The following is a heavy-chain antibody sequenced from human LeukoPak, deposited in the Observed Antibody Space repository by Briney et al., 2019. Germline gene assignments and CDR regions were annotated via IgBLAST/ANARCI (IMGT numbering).Heavy chain of an antibody. CDR1: GGSISSSSYY. CDR3: ARGLACSSTSCYGRGVKYGSVRYNWFDP. Sequence: PSETLSLTCTVSGGSISSSSYYWGWIRQPPGKGLEWIGSIYYSGSTYYNPSLKSRVTISVDTSKNQFSLKLSSVTAADTAVYYCARGLACSSTSCYGRGVKYGSVRYNWFDPWGQGTLVTVSS. CDR2: IYYSGST. V-gene: IGHV4-39*07. J-gene: IGHJ5*02. D-gene: IGHD2-2*01.